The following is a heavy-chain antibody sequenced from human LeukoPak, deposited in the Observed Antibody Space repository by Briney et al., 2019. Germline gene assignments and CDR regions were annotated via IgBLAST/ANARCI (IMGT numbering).Heavy chain of an antibody. D-gene: IGHD3-3*01. CDR3: ASHGDDYYFNGLDV. V-gene: IGHV3-30-3*01. CDR2: ISYDGSNK. Sequence: GGSLRLSCAASGFTFSSYAMHWVRQAPGKGLEWVAVISYDGSNKYYADSVKGRFTISRDNAKNSLYLRMNSLRAEDTAVYYCASHGDDYYFNGLDVWGQGTTVTVSS. J-gene: IGHJ6*02. CDR1: GFTFSSYA.